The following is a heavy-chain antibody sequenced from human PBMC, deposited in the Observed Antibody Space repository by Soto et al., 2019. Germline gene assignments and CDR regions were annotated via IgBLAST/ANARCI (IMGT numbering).Heavy chain of an antibody. D-gene: IGHD6-6*01. V-gene: IGHV3-48*02. CDR3: AREPALAARPADGWFDP. J-gene: IGHJ5*02. Sequence: EVQLVESGGGLVQPGGSLRLSCAASGFTFSSYSMNWVRQAPGKGLEWVSYISSSSSTIYYADSVKGRFTISRDNAKNXXYLQMNSLRDEDTAVYYWAREPALAARPADGWFDPWGQGTLVTVSS. CDR1: GFTFSSYS. CDR2: ISSSSSTI.